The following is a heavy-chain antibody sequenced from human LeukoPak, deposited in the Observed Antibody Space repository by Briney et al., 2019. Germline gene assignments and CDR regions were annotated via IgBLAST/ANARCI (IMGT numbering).Heavy chain of an antibody. Sequence: SVKVSCKASGGTFSSYTISWVRQAPGQGLEWMGRIIPILGIANYAQKFQGRVTITADKSTSTTYMELSSLRSEDTAVYYCARDTMVRGVSRYYGMDVWGQGTTVTVSS. D-gene: IGHD3-10*01. CDR3: ARDTMVRGVSRYYGMDV. CDR1: GGTFSSYT. V-gene: IGHV1-69*04. J-gene: IGHJ6*02. CDR2: IIPILGIA.